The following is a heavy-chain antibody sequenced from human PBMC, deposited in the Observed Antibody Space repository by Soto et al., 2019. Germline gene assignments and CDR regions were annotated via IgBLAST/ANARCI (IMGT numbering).Heavy chain of an antibody. Sequence: ASVKVSCKASGYTFTSYGISWVRQAPGQGLEWIGWISAYNGNTNYAQKLQGRVTMTTDTSTSTAYMELRSLRSDDTAVYYCARDSVLYYDSSGPRAFEIWGQGTMVTVSS. CDR2: ISAYNGNT. CDR3: ARDSVLYYDSSGPRAFEI. D-gene: IGHD3-22*01. V-gene: IGHV1-18*01. J-gene: IGHJ3*02. CDR1: GYTFTSYG.